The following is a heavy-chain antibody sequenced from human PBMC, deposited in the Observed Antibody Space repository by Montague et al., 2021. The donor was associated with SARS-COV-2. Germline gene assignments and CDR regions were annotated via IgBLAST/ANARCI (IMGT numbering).Heavy chain of an antibody. V-gene: IGHV4-34*01. CDR1: RGSFSGFF. J-gene: IGHJ5*02. Sequence: SETLSLTCAVYRGSFSGFFWTWIRQAPGKGLEWIGEITDEGKTNYSPSLKARVAMSVDKSKNQISLALRSVTAADTAVYYCARGRPVRGTLRHLEWLTSGAMDTWGRGTLVTVSS. CDR2: ITDEGKT. D-gene: IGHD3-3*01. CDR3: ARGRPVRGTLRHLEWLTSGAMDT.